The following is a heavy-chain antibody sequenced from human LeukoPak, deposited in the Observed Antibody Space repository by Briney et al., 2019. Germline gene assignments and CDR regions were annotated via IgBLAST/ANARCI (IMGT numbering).Heavy chain of an antibody. CDR1: GFTFSSYS. D-gene: IGHD3-22*01. CDR3: ARYYYDSSGYYAGAY. V-gene: IGHV3-48*04. J-gene: IGHJ4*02. Sequence: PGGSLRLSCAASGFTFSSYSMIWVRQAPGKGLEWVSYISSSSSTIYYADSVEGRFTISRDNAKNSLYLQMNSLRAEDTAVYYCARYYYDSSGYYAGAYWGQGTLVTVSS. CDR2: ISSSSSTI.